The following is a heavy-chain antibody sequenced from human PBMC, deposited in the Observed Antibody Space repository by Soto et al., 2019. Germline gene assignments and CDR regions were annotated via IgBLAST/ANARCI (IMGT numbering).Heavy chain of an antibody. Sequence: SETLSLTCTVSGGSISSGGYYWSWIRQHPGKGLEWIGYIYYSGSTYYNPSLKSRVTISVDTSKNQFSLKLSSVTAADTAVYYCARAPRPDYYMDVWGKGTTVTVSS. V-gene: IGHV4-31*03. CDR1: GGSISSGGYY. CDR2: IYYSGST. J-gene: IGHJ6*03. CDR3: ARAPRPDYYMDV.